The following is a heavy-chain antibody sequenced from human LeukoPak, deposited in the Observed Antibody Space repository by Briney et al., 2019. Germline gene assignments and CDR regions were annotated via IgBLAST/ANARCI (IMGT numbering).Heavy chain of an antibody. CDR3: TTNSSSWYWGSDYFDY. D-gene: IGHD6-13*01. Sequence: GGSLRLSCAASGFTFSNAWMIWVRQAPGRGLEWVGHIKSRIDGGTTDYAAPVKGRFSISRDDSKNTLYLQMNSLKTEDTAVYYCTTNSSSWYWGSDYFDYWGQGALATVSS. J-gene: IGHJ4*02. CDR1: GFTFSNAW. V-gene: IGHV3-15*01. CDR2: IKSRIDGGTT.